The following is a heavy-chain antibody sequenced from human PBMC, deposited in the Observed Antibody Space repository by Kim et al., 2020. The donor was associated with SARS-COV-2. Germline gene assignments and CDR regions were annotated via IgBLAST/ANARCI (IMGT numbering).Heavy chain of an antibody. Sequence: DSVKGRFTISRDNSKNTLYLQMNSLRAEDTAVYYCAKVGSITMIEASSDYWGQGTLVTVSS. J-gene: IGHJ4*02. D-gene: IGHD3-22*01. V-gene: IGHV3-23*01. CDR3: AKVGSITMIEASSDY.